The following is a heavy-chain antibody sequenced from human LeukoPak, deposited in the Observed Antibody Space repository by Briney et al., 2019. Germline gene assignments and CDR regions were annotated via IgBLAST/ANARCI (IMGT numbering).Heavy chain of an antibody. CDR1: GFTFSSYA. V-gene: IGHV3-23*01. Sequence: GGSLRLSCAASGFTFSSYAMSWVRQAPGKGLEWVSAISGSGGSTYYADSVKGRFTISRDNSKNTLYLQMNSVRAEDTAVYYCARLGYCSSTSCYQSGFDPWGQGTLVTVSS. CDR2: ISGSGGST. J-gene: IGHJ5*02. CDR3: ARLGYCSSTSCYQSGFDP. D-gene: IGHD2-2*01.